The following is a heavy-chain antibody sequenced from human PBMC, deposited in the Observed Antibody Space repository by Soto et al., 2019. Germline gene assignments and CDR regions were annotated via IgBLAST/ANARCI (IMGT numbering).Heavy chain of an antibody. J-gene: IGHJ4*02. CDR3: ARWVEVSLDYFDS. CDR1: GGSISSYY. V-gene: IGHV4-59*12. CDR2: IYYSGST. Sequence: SETLSLTCTVSGGSISSYYWTWIRQPPGKGLEWIGYIYYSGSTNYNPSLKSRVTISVDTSKNQFSLKLSSVTAADTAVYYCARWVEVSLDYFDSWGQGTPVTVSS. D-gene: IGHD2-15*01.